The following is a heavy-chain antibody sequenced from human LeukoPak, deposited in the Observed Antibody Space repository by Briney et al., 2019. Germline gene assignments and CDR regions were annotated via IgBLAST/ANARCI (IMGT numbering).Heavy chain of an antibody. CDR3: AKDDSYQYYFDY. D-gene: IGHD5-18*01. V-gene: IGHV3-30*02. CDR2: IRYDGCNK. CDR1: GFTFSSYG. J-gene: IGHJ4*02. Sequence: GGSLRLSCAASGFTFSSYGMHWVRQAPGKGLEWVAFIRYDGCNKYYADSVKGRFTISRDNSKNTLYLQMNSLRAEDTAVYYCAKDDSYQYYFDYWGQGTLVTVSS.